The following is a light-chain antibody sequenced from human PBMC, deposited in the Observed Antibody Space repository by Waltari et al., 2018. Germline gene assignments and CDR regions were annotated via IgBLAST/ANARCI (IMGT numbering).Light chain of an antibody. CDR1: SGHNSTL. CDR3: QTGGHGTWV. V-gene: IGLV4-69*01. J-gene: IGLJ3*02. Sequence: QLVLTQSPSASAALGASVKRTCTLSSGHNSTLVALLQQQPEKGPRYLMKVNSDGSHGKGDEIPDRFSGSSSGAERYLTISSLQSEDEADYYCQTGGHGTWVFGGGTKLTVL. CDR2: VNSDGSH.